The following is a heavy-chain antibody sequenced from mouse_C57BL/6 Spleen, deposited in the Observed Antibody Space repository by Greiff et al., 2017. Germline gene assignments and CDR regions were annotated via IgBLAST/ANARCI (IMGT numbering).Heavy chain of an antibody. CDR2: IWRGGST. J-gene: IGHJ3*01. CDR1: GFSLTSYG. Sequence: QVQLQQSGPGLVQPSQSLSITCTVSGFSLTSYGVHWVRQSPGTGLEWLGVIWRGGSTDYNAAFISRLSISKDNSKSQVFFKMNSLQADDTAIYYCARGTTVEEAWFAYWGQGTLVTVSA. D-gene: IGHD1-1*01. CDR3: ARGTTVEEAWFAY. V-gene: IGHV2-2*01.